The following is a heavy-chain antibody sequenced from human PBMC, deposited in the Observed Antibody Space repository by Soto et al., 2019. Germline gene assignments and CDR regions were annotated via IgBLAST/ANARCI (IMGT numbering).Heavy chain of an antibody. CDR1: GFTFGHYW. V-gene: IGHV3-74*03. D-gene: IGHD3-10*01. CDR3: ARANNYSPRFDF. CDR2: INSEQNNA. J-gene: IGHJ4*02. Sequence: GSLRLSRASSGFTFGHYWMHWVRQAPGKGLVGASRINSEQNNAPYADSVRAPFNVSRDPAKDTLFLQMNSLRADDIALYYCARANNYSPRFDFWGQGTLLAVSA.